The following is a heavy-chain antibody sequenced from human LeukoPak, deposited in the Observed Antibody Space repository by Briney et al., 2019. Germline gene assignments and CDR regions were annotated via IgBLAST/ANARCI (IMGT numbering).Heavy chain of an antibody. CDR2: IRYDGSNK. Sequence: PGGSLRLSCAASGFTFSSYGMHWVRQAPGKGLEWVAFIRYDGSNKYYADSVKGRFTISRDNSKNTLYLQMNSLRAEDTAVYYCARDRSYSSGLDYWGQGTLVTVSS. D-gene: IGHD6-19*01. J-gene: IGHJ4*02. CDR3: ARDRSYSSGLDY. CDR1: GFTFSSYG. V-gene: IGHV3-30*02.